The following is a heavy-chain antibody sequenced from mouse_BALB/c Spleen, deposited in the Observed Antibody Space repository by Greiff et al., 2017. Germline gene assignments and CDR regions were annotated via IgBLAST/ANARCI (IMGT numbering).Heavy chain of an antibody. V-gene: IGHV14-1*02. CDR2: IDPGNGNT. Sequence: VQLKESGAELVRPGALVKLSCKASGFNIKDYYMHWVKQRPEQGLEWIGWIDPGNGNTIYDPKFQGKASITADTSSNTAYLQLSSLTSEDTAVYYCARHYYGYRAMDYWGQGTSVTVSS. CDR1: GFNIKDYY. J-gene: IGHJ4*01. D-gene: IGHD1-2*01. CDR3: ARHYYGYRAMDY.